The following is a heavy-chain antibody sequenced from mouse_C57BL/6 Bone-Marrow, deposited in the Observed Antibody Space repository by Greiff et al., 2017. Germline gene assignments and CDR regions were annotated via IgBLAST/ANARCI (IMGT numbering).Heavy chain of an antibody. CDR3: ARSTLMSY. D-gene: IGHD6-1*01. CDR1: GYTFTSYD. CDR2: IYPRDGST. Sequence: QVQLQQSGPELVKPGASVKLSCKASGYTFTSYDINWVKQRPGQGLEWIGWIYPRDGSTKHNEKFKGKATLTVDTSSSTANMVLLSLTSEDAAVYCCARSTLMSYWSQETLVTGSA. J-gene: IGHJ3*01. V-gene: IGHV1-85*01.